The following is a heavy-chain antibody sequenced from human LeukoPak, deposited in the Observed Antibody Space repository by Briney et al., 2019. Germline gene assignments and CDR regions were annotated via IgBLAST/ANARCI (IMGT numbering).Heavy chain of an antibody. Sequence: GGSLRLSCAASGFTFSSYAMSWVRQAPGKGLERVSAISGSGGSTYYADSVKGRFTISRDNSKNTLYLQMNSLRAEDTAVYYCATLSSGGGWSFDYWGQGTLVTVSS. V-gene: IGHV3-23*01. J-gene: IGHJ4*02. CDR1: GFTFSSYA. CDR2: ISGSGGST. D-gene: IGHD6-19*01. CDR3: ATLSSGGGWSFDY.